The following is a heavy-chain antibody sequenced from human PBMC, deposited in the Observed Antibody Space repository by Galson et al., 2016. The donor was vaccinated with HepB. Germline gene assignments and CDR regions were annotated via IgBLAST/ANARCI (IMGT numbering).Heavy chain of an antibody. CDR3: ASFGNYYYGMDV. CDR1: GFSLNTREVG. J-gene: IGHJ6*02. CDR2: IYWDDDK. Sequence: PALVKPTQTLTLTCTFSGFSLNTREVGVGWIRQPPGKALEWLALIYWDDDKRYSPSLKSRLTITKDTSNNQVVLRMTNLDPVDTATYYCASFGNYYYGMDVWGQGTTVTVSS. V-gene: IGHV2-5*02. D-gene: IGHD3-10*01.